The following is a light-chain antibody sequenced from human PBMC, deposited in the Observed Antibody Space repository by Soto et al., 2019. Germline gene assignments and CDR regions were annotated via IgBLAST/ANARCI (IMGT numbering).Light chain of an antibody. CDR1: EDINSR. Sequence: DIQMTQSPSSVSASVGDRVTISCRASEDINSRLAWYQQKPGNAPKLLIYAAFILQSGVPSRFSGYGSGTDCTLSISSLKPEDFATYYCQQADSFPITFGQGTRLEIK. V-gene: IGKV1-12*01. CDR2: AAF. CDR3: QQADSFPIT. J-gene: IGKJ5*01.